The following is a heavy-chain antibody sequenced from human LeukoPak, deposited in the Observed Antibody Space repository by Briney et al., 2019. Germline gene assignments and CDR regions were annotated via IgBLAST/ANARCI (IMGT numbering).Heavy chain of an antibody. V-gene: IGHV4-39*01. CDR2: IYYSGST. CDR1: GGSISSSSYY. D-gene: IGHD5-12*01. Sequence: SETLSLTCTVSGGSISSSSYYWGWIRQPPGKGLEWIGSIYYSGSTYNNPSLKSRVTISVDTSKNQFSLKLSSVTAADTAVYYWAGHGIVVTILFDYGGRGPRFTVSS. CDR3: AGHGIVVTILFDY. J-gene: IGHJ4*02.